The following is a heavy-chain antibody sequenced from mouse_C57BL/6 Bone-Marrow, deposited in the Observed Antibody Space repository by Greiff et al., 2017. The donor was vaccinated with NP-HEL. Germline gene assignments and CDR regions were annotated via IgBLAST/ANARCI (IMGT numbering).Heavy chain of an antibody. CDR1: GYTFTSYW. CDR2: IDPSDSYT. Sequence: QVQLKQPGAELVMPGASVKLSCKASGYTFTSYWMHWVKQRPGQGLEWIGEIDPSDSYTNYNQKFKGKSTLTVDKSSSTAYMQLSSLTSEDSAVYYCARKTRYFDVWGTGTTVTVSS. CDR3: ARKTRYFDV. D-gene: IGHD1-3*01. V-gene: IGHV1-69*01. J-gene: IGHJ1*03.